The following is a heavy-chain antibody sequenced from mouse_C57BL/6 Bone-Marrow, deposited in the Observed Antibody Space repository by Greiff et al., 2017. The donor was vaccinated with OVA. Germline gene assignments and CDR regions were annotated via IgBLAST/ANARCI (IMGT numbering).Heavy chain of an antibody. Sequence: QVQLQQSGAELMKPGASVKLSCKATGYTFTGYWIEWVKQRPGPGLEWIGEILPGSGSSNYNEKFKGKATFTADTSSSTAYMQLSSLTTEDSAIYYCARTVFYDGYPYYAMDYWGQGTSVTVSS. CDR1: GYTFTGYW. V-gene: IGHV1-9*01. CDR3: ARTVFYDGYPYYAMDY. J-gene: IGHJ4*01. CDR2: ILPGSGSS. D-gene: IGHD2-3*01.